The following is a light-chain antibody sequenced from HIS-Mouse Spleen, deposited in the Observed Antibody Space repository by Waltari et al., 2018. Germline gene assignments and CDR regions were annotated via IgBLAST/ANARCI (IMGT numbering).Light chain of an antibody. V-gene: IGKV4-1*01. CDR2: WAS. CDR3: QQYYTTPYT. CDR1: QSVLSSSNNKNY. J-gene: IGKJ2*01. Sequence: DIVMTQSPDSLAVYLGERATINCKSSQSVLSSSNNKNYLAWYQQKPGQPPKLHINWASTREYGVPDRFSGSGSGTDFTLTISSLQAEDVAVYYCQQYYTTPYTFGQGTKLEIK.